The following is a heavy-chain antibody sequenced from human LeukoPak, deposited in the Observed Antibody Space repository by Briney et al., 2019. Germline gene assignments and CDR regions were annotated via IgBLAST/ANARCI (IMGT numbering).Heavy chain of an antibody. CDR1: GRSISSYY. Sequence: SETLSLTCTLSGRSISSYYWRWIRQPPGKGLEWIGYIYYSVSTNYNPSLKSRVTISVDTSKNQFSLKVTSVTAADTAVYYCARVGFGVIIPPYAFDIWGQGTMVTVSS. J-gene: IGHJ3*02. CDR2: IYYSVST. V-gene: IGHV4-59*08. D-gene: IGHD3-3*01. CDR3: ARVGFGVIIPPYAFDI.